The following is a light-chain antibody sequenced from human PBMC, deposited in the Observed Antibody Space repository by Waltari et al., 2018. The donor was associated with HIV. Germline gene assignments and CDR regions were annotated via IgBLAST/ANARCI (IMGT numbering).Light chain of an antibody. CDR2: EDS. Sequence: SYELTQPPSVSVSPGQTARITCSGDALPKNYAYWYQQKSGQAPVLVVYEDSKRPSGIPERFSGSTSGTVATLTISGAQVEDEADFYCYSTDSSDKHGVFGGGTKLTVL. J-gene: IGLJ2*01. CDR3: YSTDSSDKHGV. CDR1: ALPKNY. V-gene: IGLV3-10*01.